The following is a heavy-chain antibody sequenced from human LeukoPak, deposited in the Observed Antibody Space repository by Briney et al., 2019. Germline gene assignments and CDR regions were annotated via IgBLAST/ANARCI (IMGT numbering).Heavy chain of an antibody. J-gene: IGHJ4*02. CDR3: ARGLSIAAAGTGY. D-gene: IGHD6-13*01. CDR2: ISSSSSYI. CDR1: GFTFDDYA. Sequence: GGSLRLSRAASGFTFDDYAMSWVRQAPGKGLEWVSSISSSSSYIYYADSVKGRFTISRDNAKNSLYLQMNSLRAEDTAVYYCARGLSIAAAGTGYWGQGTLVTVSS. V-gene: IGHV3-21*01.